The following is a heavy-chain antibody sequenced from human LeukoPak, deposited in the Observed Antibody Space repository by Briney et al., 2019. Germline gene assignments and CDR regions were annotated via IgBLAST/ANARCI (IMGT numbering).Heavy chain of an antibody. CDR1: GFTFSDYY. D-gene: IGHD6-13*01. CDR2: ISSSGSTI. Sequence: GGSLRLSCAASGFTFSDYYMSWLRQAPGKGLEWVSYISSSGSTIYYADSVKGRFTISRDNAKNSLYLQMNSLRAEDTAVYYCAREIQYPLLREQQLVLQGWFDPWGQGTLVTVSS. J-gene: IGHJ5*02. V-gene: IGHV3-11*01. CDR3: AREIQYPLLREQQLVLQGWFDP.